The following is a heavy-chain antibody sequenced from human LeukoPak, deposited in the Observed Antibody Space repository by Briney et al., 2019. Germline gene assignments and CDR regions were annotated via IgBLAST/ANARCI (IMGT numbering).Heavy chain of an antibody. CDR2: IRCDGSNE. D-gene: IGHD3-10*01. J-gene: IGHJ6*03. CDR3: AKDADSYYGSGNSMDV. V-gene: IGHV3-30*02. CDR1: GFTFSSYG. Sequence: GGSLRLSCAASGFTFSSYGMHWVRQAPGEGLEWVAFIRCDGSNEYYADSVKGRLTISIDNSKNTLYLQLKSLRTEDTAVYYCAKDADSYYGSGNSMDVWGKGITVTISS.